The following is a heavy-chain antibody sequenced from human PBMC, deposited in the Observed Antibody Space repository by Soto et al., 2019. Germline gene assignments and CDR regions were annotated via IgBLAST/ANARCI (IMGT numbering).Heavy chain of an antibody. D-gene: IGHD2-15*01. CDR2: ISAYNGNT. Sequence: ASVKVSCKASGYTFTSYGISWVRQAPGRGLEWMGWISAYNGNTNYAQKLQGRVTMTTDTSTSTAYMELRSLRSDDTAVYYCARDPRYCSGGSCYSGDIDYWGQGTLVTVSS. CDR3: ARDPRYCSGGSCYSGDIDY. CDR1: GYTFTSYG. V-gene: IGHV1-18*04. J-gene: IGHJ4*02.